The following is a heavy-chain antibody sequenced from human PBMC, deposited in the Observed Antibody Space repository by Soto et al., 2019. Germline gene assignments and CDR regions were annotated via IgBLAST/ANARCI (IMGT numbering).Heavy chain of an antibody. J-gene: IGHJ4*02. CDR2: IKQDGSEK. Sequence: AGSLRLSCVGSGFTFSEHWLSWVRQAPGKGLEWVANIKQDGSEKYYVNSVEGRFTISRDNTKNSLYLQMNSLRAEDTALYYCASRPPGGTYHAVFDYWGQGTQVTVSS. V-gene: IGHV3-7*01. D-gene: IGHD1-26*01. CDR1: GFTFSEHW. CDR3: ASRPPGGTYHAVFDY.